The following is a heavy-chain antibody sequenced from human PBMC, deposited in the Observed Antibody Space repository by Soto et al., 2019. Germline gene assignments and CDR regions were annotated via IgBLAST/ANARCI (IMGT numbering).Heavy chain of an antibody. Sequence: QVQLVESGGGVVQPGRSLRLSCAASGFTFNNYGMHWVRQAPGKGLEWVATISNDGSDKYYADSVKGRLTISRDNSKNTGYLQMNSLRAEETAVYYRAKDQGIAASAGIDWGQGTMVTVSS. CDR2: ISNDGSDK. CDR1: GFTFNNYG. CDR3: AKDQGIAASAGID. D-gene: IGHD6-13*01. J-gene: IGHJ3*01. V-gene: IGHV3-30*18.